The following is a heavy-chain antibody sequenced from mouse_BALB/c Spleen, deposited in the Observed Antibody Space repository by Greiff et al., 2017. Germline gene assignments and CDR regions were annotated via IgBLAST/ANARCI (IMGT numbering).Heavy chain of an antibody. Sequence: EVQVVESGGGLVQPGGSLKLSCAASGFTFSSYTMSWVRQTPEKRLEWVAYISNGGGSTYYPDTVKGRFTISRDNAKNTLYLQMSSLKSEDTAMYYCARHELRGGFAYWGQGTLVTVSA. CDR2: ISNGGGST. CDR1: GFTFSSYT. J-gene: IGHJ3*01. CDR3: ARHELRGGFAY. V-gene: IGHV5-12-2*01.